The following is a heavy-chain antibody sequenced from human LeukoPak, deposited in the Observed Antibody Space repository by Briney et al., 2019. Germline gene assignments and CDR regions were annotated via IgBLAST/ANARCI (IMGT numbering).Heavy chain of an antibody. J-gene: IGHJ4*02. Sequence: PSETLSLTCTVSGGSISSYYWSWIRQPPGKGQEWIGYIYYSGSTNYNPSLKSRVTISVDTSKNQFSLKLSSVTAADTAVYYCARRGVKQQIFDYWGQGTLVTVSS. D-gene: IGHD6-13*01. CDR2: IYYSGST. V-gene: IGHV4-59*08. CDR1: GGSISSYY. CDR3: ARRGVKQQIFDY.